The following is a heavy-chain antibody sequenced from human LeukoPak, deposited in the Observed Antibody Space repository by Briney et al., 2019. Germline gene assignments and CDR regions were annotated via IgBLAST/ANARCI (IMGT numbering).Heavy chain of an antibody. Sequence: PSETLSLTCTVSGGSISSYYWSWIRQPPGKGLEWIGYIYYSGSTNYNPSLKSRVTISVDTSKNQFSLKLSSVTAADTAVYYCARDRGQWFGLDAFDIWGQGTMVTVSP. CDR2: IYYSGST. V-gene: IGHV4-59*01. CDR1: GGSISSYY. J-gene: IGHJ3*02. D-gene: IGHD3-10*01. CDR3: ARDRGQWFGLDAFDI.